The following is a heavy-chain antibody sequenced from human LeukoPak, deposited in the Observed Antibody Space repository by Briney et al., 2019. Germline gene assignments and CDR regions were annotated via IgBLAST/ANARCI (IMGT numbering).Heavy chain of an antibody. CDR3: AREGGYDYVWGSSDY. J-gene: IGHJ4*02. CDR2: MNSRSSSK. Sequence: GGSLRLSCAASGFTFSSYSMNWVRQAPGKGLEWVSSMNSRSSSKYYADSVKGRFTISRDNAKNSLYLQMNSLRAEDTAVYYCAREGGYDYVWGSSDYWGQGTLVTVSS. V-gene: IGHV3-21*01. D-gene: IGHD3-16*01. CDR1: GFTFSSYS.